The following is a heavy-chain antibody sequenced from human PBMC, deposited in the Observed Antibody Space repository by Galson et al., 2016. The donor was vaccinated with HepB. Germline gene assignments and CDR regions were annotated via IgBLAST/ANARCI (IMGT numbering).Heavy chain of an antibody. CDR1: GGTFSSYG. Sequence: VQVSCKASGGTFSSYGYSWVRQAPGQGLDWMGGIIPVYGTPNYAQKFQGRVTITADEATSTAYMELSSLRSEDTAVYYCARRTKYFDFWRGPAVYWGQGTLVTVSS. V-gene: IGHV1-69*13. D-gene: IGHD3-3*01. CDR3: ARRTKYFDFWRGPAVY. J-gene: IGHJ4*02. CDR2: IIPVYGTP.